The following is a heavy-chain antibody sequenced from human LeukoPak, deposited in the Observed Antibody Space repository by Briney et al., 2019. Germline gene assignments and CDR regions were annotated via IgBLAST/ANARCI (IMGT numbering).Heavy chain of an antibody. J-gene: IGHJ6*02. Sequence: GASVKVSCKASGYTFTSYYMHWVRQAPGQGLEWMGIINPSGGSTSYAQKFQGRVTMTRDTSTSTVYMELSSLRSEDTAVYYCARAYSGSYYYYDMDVWGQGTTVTVSS. CDR1: GYTFTSYY. V-gene: IGHV1-46*01. CDR3: ARAYSGSYYYYDMDV. D-gene: IGHD1-26*01. CDR2: INPSGGST.